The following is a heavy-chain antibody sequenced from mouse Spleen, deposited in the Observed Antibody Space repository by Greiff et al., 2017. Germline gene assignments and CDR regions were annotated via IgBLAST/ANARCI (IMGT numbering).Heavy chain of an antibody. Sequence: QVQLQQPGAELVKPGASVKLSCKASGYTFTSYWMQWVKQRPGQGLEWIGEIDPSDSYTNYNQKFKGKATLTVDTSSSTAYMQLSSLTSEDSAVYYCARSTGYYDGEKYYFDYWGQGTTLTVSS. CDR2: IDPSDSYT. CDR3: ARSTGYYDGEKYYFDY. CDR1: GYTFTSYW. V-gene: IGHV1-50*01. D-gene: IGHD2-3*01. J-gene: IGHJ2*01.